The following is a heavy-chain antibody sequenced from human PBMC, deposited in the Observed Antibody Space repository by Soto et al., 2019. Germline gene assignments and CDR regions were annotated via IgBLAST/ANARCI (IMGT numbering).Heavy chain of an antibody. CDR3: ARSPFIYYDSSGYGPGAFDI. D-gene: IGHD3-22*01. V-gene: IGHV3-53*01. CDR2: IYSGGST. Sequence: GSLRLSCAASGFTFSSNYMSWVRQAPGKGLEWVSVIYSGGSTYYADSVKGRFTISRDNSKNTLYLQMNSLRAEDTAVYYCARSPFIYYDSSGYGPGAFDIWGQGTMVTVSS. CDR1: GFTFSSNY. J-gene: IGHJ3*02.